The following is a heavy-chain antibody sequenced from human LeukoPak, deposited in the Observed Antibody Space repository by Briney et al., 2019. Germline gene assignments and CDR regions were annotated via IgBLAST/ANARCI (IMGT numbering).Heavy chain of an antibody. V-gene: IGHV3-30-3*01. J-gene: IGHJ3*02. CDR2: ISYDGNKK. CDR1: GFTFSNFV. D-gene: IGHD3-10*01. CDR3: ARGAQKILSFGEYPSDAFDI. Sequence: GGSLRLSCTASGFTFSNFVMHWVRQPPGKGLQWVTEISYDGNKKTYVDSVKGRFTISKDNSKNTLYLQMNSLRDEDTAVYYCARGAQKILSFGEYPSDAFDIWGQGTMVSVSS.